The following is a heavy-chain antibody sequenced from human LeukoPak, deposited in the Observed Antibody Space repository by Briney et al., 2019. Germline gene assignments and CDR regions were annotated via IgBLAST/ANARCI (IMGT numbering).Heavy chain of an antibody. V-gene: IGHV3-23*01. CDR1: GFTFSSYS. D-gene: IGHD1-1*01. Sequence: PGGSLRLSCAASGFTFSSYSMSWVRQAPGKGLEWVSSISGSGGRIDYADSVKGRFTISRDNSKNTLSLQMNSLTAEDTAVYYYAKNPRLEGWIYFDSWGQGILVTVSS. CDR3: AKNPRLEGWIYFDS. J-gene: IGHJ4*02. CDR2: ISGSGGRI.